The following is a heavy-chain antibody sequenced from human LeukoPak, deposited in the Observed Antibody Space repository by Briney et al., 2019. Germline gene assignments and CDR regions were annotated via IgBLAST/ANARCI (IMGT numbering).Heavy chain of an antibody. CDR1: GFIFSSDD. CDR3: ARESEGGTGTSCPDY. V-gene: IGHV3-33*05. J-gene: IGHJ4*02. Sequence: GGSLRLSCAASGFIFSSDDMHWVRQAPGKGLEWVAGIQSNGRNKYYVDSVKGRFAISRDNSKSTLYLQVNSLRVEDTALYYCARESEGGTGTSCPDYWGQGTLVTVSS. CDR2: IQSNGRNK. D-gene: IGHD2-2*01.